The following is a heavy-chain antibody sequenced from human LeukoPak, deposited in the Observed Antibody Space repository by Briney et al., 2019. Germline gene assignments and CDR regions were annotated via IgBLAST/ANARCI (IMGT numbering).Heavy chain of an antibody. V-gene: IGHV4-4*07. CDR1: GGSISSYY. Sequence: PSETLSLTCTVSGGSISSYYWSWIRQPAGKRLEWIGRIYTSGSTNYNPSLKSRVAISVDKSRNQFSLKLSSVTAAATAVYYCARGYGTGWFDPWGQGTLVTVSS. J-gene: IGHJ5*02. CDR2: IYTSGST. D-gene: IGHD4-17*01. CDR3: ARGYGTGWFDP.